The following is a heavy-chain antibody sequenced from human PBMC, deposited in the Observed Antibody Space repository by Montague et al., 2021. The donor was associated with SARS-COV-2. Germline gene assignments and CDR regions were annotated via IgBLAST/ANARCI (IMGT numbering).Heavy chain of an antibody. V-gene: IGHV4-34*01. CDR3: ARGRVEITMMAVVFTGGIYYFDY. J-gene: IGHJ4*02. D-gene: IGHD3-22*01. CDR1: GGSFSGYD. Sequence: SETLSLTCAVYGGSFSGYDWTWIRQSPGKGLEWIGEITDNGSIKCNPSLKSRVTVSSDTSKNQFSLKLKSVTAADTAVYSCARGRVEITMMAVVFTGGIYYFDYWGRGTLVIVSS. CDR2: ITDNGSI.